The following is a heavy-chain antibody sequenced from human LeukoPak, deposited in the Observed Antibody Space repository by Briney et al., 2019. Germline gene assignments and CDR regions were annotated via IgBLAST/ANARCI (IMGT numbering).Heavy chain of an antibody. V-gene: IGHV4-59*12. J-gene: IGHJ3*02. CDR1: GGSISSYY. D-gene: IGHD6-13*01. CDR3: ASPIAAAGSDAFDI. CDR2: IYYSGST. Sequence: PSETLSLTCTVSGGSISSYYWSWIRQPPGKGLEWIGYIYYSGSTYYNPSLKSRVTISVDTSKNQFSLKLSSVTAADTAVYYCASPIAAAGSDAFDIWGQGTMVTVSS.